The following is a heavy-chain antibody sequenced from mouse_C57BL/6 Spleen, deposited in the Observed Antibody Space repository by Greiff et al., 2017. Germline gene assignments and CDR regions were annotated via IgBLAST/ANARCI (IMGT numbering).Heavy chain of an antibody. CDR3: ARHHGYYDAMDY. Sequence: QVQLKQSGPGLVAPSQSLSITCTVSGFSLTSYGVHWVRQPPGKGLEWLVVIWSDGSTTYNSAPKSRLSISKDNSKSQVFLKMNSLQTDDTAMYYCARHHGYYDAMDYWGQGTSVTVSS. J-gene: IGHJ4*01. CDR2: IWSDGST. V-gene: IGHV2-6-1*01. D-gene: IGHD2-2*01. CDR1: GFSLTSYG.